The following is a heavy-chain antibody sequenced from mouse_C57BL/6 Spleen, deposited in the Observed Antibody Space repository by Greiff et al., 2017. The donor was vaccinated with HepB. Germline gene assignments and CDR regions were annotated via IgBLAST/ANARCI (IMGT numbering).Heavy chain of an antibody. J-gene: IGHJ3*01. CDR1: GYAFSSSW. D-gene: IGHD1-1*01. CDR3: ARGDCGSSSAWFAY. V-gene: IGHV1-82*01. Sequence: VQLQQSGPELVKPGASVKISCKASGYAFSSSWMNWVKQRPGKGLEWIGRIYPGDGDTNYNGKFKGKATLTADKSSSTAYMQLSSLTSEDSAVYFCARGDCGSSSAWFAYWGQGTLVTVSA. CDR2: IYPGDGDT.